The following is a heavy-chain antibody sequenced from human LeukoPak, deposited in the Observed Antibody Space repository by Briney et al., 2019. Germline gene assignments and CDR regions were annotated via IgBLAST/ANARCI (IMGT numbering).Heavy chain of an antibody. Sequence: PGGSLRLSCAASGFTFSSYGMHWVRQAPGKGLEWVAVISYDGSNKYYADSVKGRFTISRDNSKNTLYLQMNSLRAEDTTVYYCAKVRNSGSYLDGMDVWGQGTTVTVSS. D-gene: IGHD1-26*01. J-gene: IGHJ6*02. CDR1: GFTFSSYG. V-gene: IGHV3-30*18. CDR3: AKVRNSGSYLDGMDV. CDR2: ISYDGSNK.